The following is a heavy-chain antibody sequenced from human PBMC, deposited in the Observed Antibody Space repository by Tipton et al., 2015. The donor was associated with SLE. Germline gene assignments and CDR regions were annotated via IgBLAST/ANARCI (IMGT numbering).Heavy chain of an antibody. CDR2: IYYSGST. D-gene: IGHD3-3*01. J-gene: IGHJ4*02. CDR3: ARQRNYNFWSGYNYYLDS. CDR1: GGSISRHY. Sequence: LRLSCSVYGGSISRHYWSWIRQPPGKGLEWIGYIYYSGSTSYAPSFKSRVTISVDPSRDQVSLNLNSVTAADTAVYFCARQRNYNFWSGYNYYLDSWGQGALVTVSS. V-gene: IGHV4-59*11.